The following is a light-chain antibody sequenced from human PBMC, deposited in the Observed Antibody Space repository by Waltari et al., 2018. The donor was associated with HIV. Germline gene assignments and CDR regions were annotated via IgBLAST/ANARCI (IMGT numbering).Light chain of an antibody. Sequence: QSALTQPASVSGSPGQSITISCTGTSSDLDNFKSVSWYQHHPGKAPKVIIYEVSKRPSGVSYRVSGSKSGHTASLTISGLQAEDEADYFCMSYISSATPEFGGGTKLTVL. CDR3: MSYISSATPE. CDR2: EVS. J-gene: IGLJ3*02. V-gene: IGLV2-14*01. CDR1: SSDLDNFKS.